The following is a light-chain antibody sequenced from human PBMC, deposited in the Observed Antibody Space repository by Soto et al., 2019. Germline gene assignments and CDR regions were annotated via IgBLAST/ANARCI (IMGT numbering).Light chain of an antibody. CDR1: QSISTY. V-gene: IGKV1-39*01. J-gene: IGKJ3*01. CDR2: AAS. CDR3: QQSYSTPLT. Sequence: IQMTQSPSSLSASVGDRVTITCRASQSISTYLNWYQQKPGKAPKLLIYAASSLQSGVPSRFSGSVSGTEFTLTISSLQAEDFATYYCQQSYSTPLTFGPGTKVDIK.